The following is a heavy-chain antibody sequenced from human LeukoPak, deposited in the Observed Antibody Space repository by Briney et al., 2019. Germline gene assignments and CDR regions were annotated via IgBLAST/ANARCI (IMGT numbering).Heavy chain of an antibody. V-gene: IGHV3-21*01. D-gene: IGHD5-18*01. Sequence: GGSLRLSCAASGFTFSDYSMNWVRQAPGKGLEWVSSISAGSNYIYYGDSVKGRFTISGDNAKNSLYLQMSSLRAEDAAVYYCAKDQAMVTYYMDVWGKGTTVTVSS. CDR2: ISAGSNYI. J-gene: IGHJ6*03. CDR3: AKDQAMVTYYMDV. CDR1: GFTFSDYS.